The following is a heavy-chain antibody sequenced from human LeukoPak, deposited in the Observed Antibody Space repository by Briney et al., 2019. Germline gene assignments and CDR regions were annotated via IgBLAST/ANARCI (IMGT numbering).Heavy chain of an antibody. J-gene: IGHJ6*03. CDR1: GGSFSGYY. CDR2: INHSGST. D-gene: IGHD3-10*01. V-gene: IGHV4-34*01. CDR3: ARVSASGVSYYYYYYMDV. Sequence: SETLSLTCAVYGGSFSGYYWSWIRQPPGKGLEWIGEINHSGSTYYNPSLKSRVTISVDTSKNQFSLKLSSVTAADTAVYYCARVSASGVSYYYYYYMDVWGKGTTVTVSS.